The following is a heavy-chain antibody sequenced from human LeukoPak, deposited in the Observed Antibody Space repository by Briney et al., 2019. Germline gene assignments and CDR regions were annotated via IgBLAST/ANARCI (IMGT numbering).Heavy chain of an antibody. V-gene: IGHV3-30-3*01. D-gene: IGHD6-19*01. J-gene: IGHJ4*02. Sequence: PGGSLRLSCAASGFTFSSYALHWVRQAPGKGLEWVAFIAYDRSNRYYAGSVEGRFTISRVNSKNTLYLQMNSLRPDDTAVYYCARSYSSGWSYYFDYWGQGTLVTVSS. CDR2: IAYDRSNR. CDR3: ARSYSSGWSYYFDY. CDR1: GFTFSSYA.